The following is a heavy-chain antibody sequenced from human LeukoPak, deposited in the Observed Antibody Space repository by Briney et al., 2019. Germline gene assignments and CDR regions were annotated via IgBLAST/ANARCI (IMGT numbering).Heavy chain of an antibody. V-gene: IGHV3-48*03. Sequence: GGSLRLSCAATGFTFSSYEMNWVRQAPGKGLEWVSYISSSDSTIYYADSVKGRFTISRDNAKNSLYLQMNSLRAEDTAVYYCAELGITMIGGVWGEGTTVTISS. CDR2: ISSSDSTI. J-gene: IGHJ6*04. CDR3: AELGITMIGGV. CDR1: GFTFSSYE. D-gene: IGHD3-10*02.